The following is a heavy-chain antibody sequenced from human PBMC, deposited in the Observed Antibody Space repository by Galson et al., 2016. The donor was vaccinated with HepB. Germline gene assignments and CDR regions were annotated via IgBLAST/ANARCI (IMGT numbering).Heavy chain of an antibody. J-gene: IGHJ4*02. D-gene: IGHD6-13*01. CDR2: VRVFDGHT. CDR1: GYTFATHG. Sequence: SVKVSCKASGYTFATHGISWVRQAPGEGLEWMGWVRVFDGHTDSAQTFQGRFSFTADTSTNTAYLQLRSLTYDDTAVYFCAREQGSRWSPFDYWGQGTLVAVSS. CDR3: AREQGSRWSPFDY. V-gene: IGHV1-18*01.